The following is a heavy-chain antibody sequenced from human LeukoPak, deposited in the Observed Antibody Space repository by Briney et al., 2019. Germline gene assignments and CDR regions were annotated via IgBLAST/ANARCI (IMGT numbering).Heavy chain of an antibody. J-gene: IGHJ4*02. CDR2: INNDGSSISDGSSI. Sequence: AGGSLRLSCAASGFTFSSYWMHWVRQAPGEGLVWVSRINNDGSSISDGSSINYADSVKGRFTISRDNAKNTPYLQMNSLRAEDTAVYYCSRGAVAGMDYWGRGTLVTVSS. D-gene: IGHD6-19*01. V-gene: IGHV3-74*01. CDR1: GFTFSSYW. CDR3: SRGAVAGMDY.